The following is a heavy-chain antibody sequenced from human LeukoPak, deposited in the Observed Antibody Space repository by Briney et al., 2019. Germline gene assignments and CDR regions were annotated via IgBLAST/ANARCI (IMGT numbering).Heavy chain of an antibody. V-gene: IGHV1-3*01. CDR2: INAGNGNT. CDR1: GYTFSSYA. Sequence: ASVKVSCKASGYTFSSYAMHWVRQAPGQRLQWMGWINAGNGNTKYSQKFQGRVTITRDTSASTAYMELSSLRSEDTAVYYCARGDIVVVPAATRYNWLDPWGQGTLLTVSS. D-gene: IGHD2-2*01. CDR3: ARGDIVVVPAATRYNWLDP. J-gene: IGHJ5*02.